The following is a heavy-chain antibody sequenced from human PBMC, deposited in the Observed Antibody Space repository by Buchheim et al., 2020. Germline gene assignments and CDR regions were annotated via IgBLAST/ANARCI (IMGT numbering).Heavy chain of an antibody. CDR3: ARRLAAAGYYYYGMDV. Sequence: QVQLVQSGAEVKKPGASVKVSCKASGYTFTSYDINWVRQATGQGLEWMGGMNPNSGTTGYAQKFQGRVTMTRNTSISTAYMELSSLKSEDTAVYYCARRLAAAGYYYYGMDVWGQGTT. V-gene: IGHV1-8*01. CDR1: GYTFTSYD. CDR2: MNPNSGTT. J-gene: IGHJ6*02. D-gene: IGHD6-13*01.